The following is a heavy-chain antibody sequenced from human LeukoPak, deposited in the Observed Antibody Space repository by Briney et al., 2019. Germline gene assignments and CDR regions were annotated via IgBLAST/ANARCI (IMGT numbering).Heavy chain of an antibody. Sequence: PGGSLRLSCAASGFTFSSYSMYWVRQAPGKGLEWVSYISSSSSTIYYADSVKGRFTISRDNAKNSLYLQMNSLRAEDSAVYYCASPLRSGGYWGQGALVTVSS. V-gene: IGHV3-48*01. CDR3: ASPLRSGGY. CDR2: ISSSSSTI. J-gene: IGHJ4*02. D-gene: IGHD3-16*01. CDR1: GFTFSSYS.